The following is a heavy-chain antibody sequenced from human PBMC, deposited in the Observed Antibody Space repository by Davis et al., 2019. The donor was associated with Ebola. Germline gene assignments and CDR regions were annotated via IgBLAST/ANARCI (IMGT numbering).Heavy chain of an antibody. J-gene: IGHJ6*02. CDR2: IYYSGST. D-gene: IGHD1-26*01. CDR3: AREKGSFYGMDV. Sequence: SETLSLTCAVSGGSISSGGYSWSWIRQPPGKGLEWIGYIYYSGSTNYNPSLKSRVTISVDTSKNQISLKLNSVTAADTAIYYCAREKGSFYGMDVWGQGTTVIVSS. CDR1: GGSISSGGYS. V-gene: IGHV4-61*08.